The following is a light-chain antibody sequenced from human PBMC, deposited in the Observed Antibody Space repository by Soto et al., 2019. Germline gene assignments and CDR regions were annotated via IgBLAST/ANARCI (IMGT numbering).Light chain of an antibody. CDR1: QSVARGY. CDR2: ATS. V-gene: IGKV3-20*01. CDR3: QQYGSSPLT. J-gene: IGKJ4*01. Sequence: EIVLTRPRATLSSFPGHRVTLSCRASQSVARGYLAWYQLKPGQAPRIVIFATSSRATGIPARFSGSGSGTDFTLTISRLEPEDFAVYYCQQYGSSPLTCGGGTKVDIK.